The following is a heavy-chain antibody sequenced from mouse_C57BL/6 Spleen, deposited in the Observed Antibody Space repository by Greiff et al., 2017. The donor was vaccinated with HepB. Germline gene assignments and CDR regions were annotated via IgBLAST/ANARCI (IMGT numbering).Heavy chain of an antibody. CDR1: GYTFTDYY. D-gene: IGHD2-12*01. J-gene: IGHJ4*01. V-gene: IGHV1-76*01. CDR2: IYPGSGNT. CDR3: ARAYYTYAMDY. Sequence: QVQLQQSGAELVRPGASVKLSCKASGYTFTDYYINWVKQRPGQGLEWIARIYPGSGNTYYNEKFKGKATPTAEKSSSTAYMQLSSLTSEDSAVYFCARAYYTYAMDYWGQGTSVTVSS.